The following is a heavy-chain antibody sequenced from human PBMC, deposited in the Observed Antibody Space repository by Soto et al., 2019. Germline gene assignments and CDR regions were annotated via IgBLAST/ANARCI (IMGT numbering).Heavy chain of an antibody. CDR3: ARFYGNAFDV. D-gene: IGHD3-10*01. CDR1: GGSFSGYY. CDR2: IYYDGST. Sequence: KPSETLSLTCAVYGGSFSGYYRNWIRQPPGKGLEWIGTIYYDGSTSYNPSLRSQVTISVDTSKNHFALKVNSVTAADTAVYYCARFYGNAFDVWGRGTVVTVSS. J-gene: IGHJ3*01. V-gene: IGHV4-34*01.